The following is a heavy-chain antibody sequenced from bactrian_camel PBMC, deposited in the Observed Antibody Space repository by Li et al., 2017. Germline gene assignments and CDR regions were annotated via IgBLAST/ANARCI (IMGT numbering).Heavy chain of an antibody. D-gene: IGHD6*01. Sequence: HVQLVESGGGSVQSGGSLRLSCVASGDTYSRHCMGWFRQAPGKEREGVAAILTGDGSTDYAASVKGRFTISEDNAENTVYLQMSYLKTEDTAVYYCAALAGMNYWGQGTQVTVS. CDR1: GDTYSRHC. J-gene: IGHJ4*01. CDR2: ILTGDGST. V-gene: IGHV3S1*01. CDR3: AALAGMNY.